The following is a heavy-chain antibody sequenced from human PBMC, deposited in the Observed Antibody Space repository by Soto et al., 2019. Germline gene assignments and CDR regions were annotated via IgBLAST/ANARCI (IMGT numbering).Heavy chain of an antibody. CDR2: MNPNSGNT. Sequence: ASVKVSCKASGYTFTSYDINWVRQATGQGLEWMGWMNPNSGNTGYAQKFQGRVTMTRNTSISTAYMELSSLRSEDTAVYYYARAQVIDYYVWGSYFSPLGYMDFWGKGTRVTFS. CDR3: ARAQVIDYYVWGSYFSPLGYMDF. J-gene: IGHJ6*03. V-gene: IGHV1-8*01. CDR1: GYTFTSYD. D-gene: IGHD3-16*01.